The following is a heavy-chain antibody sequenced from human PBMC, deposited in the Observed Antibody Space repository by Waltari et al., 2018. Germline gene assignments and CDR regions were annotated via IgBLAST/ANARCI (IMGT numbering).Heavy chain of an antibody. J-gene: IGHJ3*02. D-gene: IGHD5-18*01. Sequence: QVQLVHSGSDVKKPASSVKVSCKASTGTFSSYAISWVRQTRGQELECMGGIIPLLGTANYAQKFQVRVTITADESTSTAYMELRSMRSEDRAVYYCARPVDIAMVFDAFDIWGQGTMVNGSS. CDR3: ARPVDIAMVFDAFDI. CDR2: IIPLLGTA. CDR1: TGTFSSYA. V-gene: IGHV1-69*01.